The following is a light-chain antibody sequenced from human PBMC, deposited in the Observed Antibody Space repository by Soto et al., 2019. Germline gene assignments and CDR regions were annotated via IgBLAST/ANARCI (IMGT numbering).Light chain of an antibody. J-gene: IGLJ2*01. CDR3: CSYAGSGTYVV. Sequence: QSALTQPASVSGSPGQSITISCTGTSSDVGSYNLVSWYQQHPGKAPKLMISEVTKRPSGVSNRFSGSKSGNTASLTISGLQAEDEADYYCCSYAGSGTYVVFGAGTKVTVL. CDR1: SSDVGSYNL. V-gene: IGLV2-23*02. CDR2: EVT.